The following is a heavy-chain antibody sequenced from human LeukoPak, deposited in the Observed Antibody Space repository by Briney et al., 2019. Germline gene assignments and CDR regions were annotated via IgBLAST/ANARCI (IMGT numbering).Heavy chain of an antibody. Sequence: PSETLSLTCAVYGGSFSGYYWSWIRQPPGKGLEWIGEINHSGSTNYNPSLKSRVTISVDTSKNQFSLKLSSVTAADTAVYYCARIGYCSSTSCYTTDVWGQGTTVTVS. CDR1: GGSFSGYY. J-gene: IGHJ6*02. CDR3: ARIGYCSSTSCYTTDV. D-gene: IGHD2-2*02. V-gene: IGHV4-34*01. CDR2: INHSGST.